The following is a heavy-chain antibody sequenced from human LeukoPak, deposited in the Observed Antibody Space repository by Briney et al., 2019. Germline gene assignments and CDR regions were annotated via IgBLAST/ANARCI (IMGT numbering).Heavy chain of an antibody. V-gene: IGHV5-51*01. J-gene: IGHJ4*02. Sequence: GESLKISCKGSGYIFPTYWIGWVRQMPGKGLEWMGIIYPGDSDTTYSPSFQGQVTFSVDKSISTAYLQLNSLKASDTAMYYCARQGGITTVRGVIIKAGYLDYWGQGTLVTVSS. CDR2: IYPGDSDT. D-gene: IGHD3-10*01. CDR3: ARQGGITTVRGVIIKAGYLDY. CDR1: GYIFPTYW.